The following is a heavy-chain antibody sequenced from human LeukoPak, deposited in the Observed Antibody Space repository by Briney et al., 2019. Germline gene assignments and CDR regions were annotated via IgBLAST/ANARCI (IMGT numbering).Heavy chain of an antibody. CDR3: ARNTYYDFWSRHYGLDF. CDR1: GFNFSSFW. D-gene: IGHD3-3*01. CDR2: INNDGSDK. J-gene: IGHJ4*02. Sequence: PGGSLRLSCATSGFNFSSFWMNWVRQVPGKGLEWVANINNDGSDKYYVDSEKGRFTISRDNAKNSLYLEVHSLRAEDTAVYYCARNTYYDFWSRHYGLDFWGQGTLVAVSS. V-gene: IGHV3-7*01.